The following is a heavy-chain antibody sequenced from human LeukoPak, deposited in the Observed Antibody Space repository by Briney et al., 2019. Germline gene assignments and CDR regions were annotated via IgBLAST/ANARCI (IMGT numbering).Heavy chain of an antibody. D-gene: IGHD3-3*01. V-gene: IGHV3-23*01. CDR2: ISAGATRT. J-gene: IGHJ4*02. CDR1: GFTFNNYA. Sequence: GGSLRLSCAASGFTFNNYAMSWVRQAPGKGLEWVSGISAGATRTYYAGSVKGRFTISRDNSMNTLYLHMNSLRAEDTAVYYCAKYAMREIFFGDYWGQGTLVAVSS. CDR3: AKYAMREIFFGDY.